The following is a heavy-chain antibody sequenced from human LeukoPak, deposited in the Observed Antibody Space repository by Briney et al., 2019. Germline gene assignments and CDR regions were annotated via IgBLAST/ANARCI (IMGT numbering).Heavy chain of an antibody. V-gene: IGHV1-18*01. CDR1: DYTFVDYG. CDR3: ARDARAASAAGIFDY. CDR2: ISVYNGYT. J-gene: IGHJ4*02. D-gene: IGHD6-13*01. Sequence: ASVKVSCKASDYTFVDYGISWVRQAPGQGLEWIGWISVYNGYTKYAQKFQGRVALTTDTSTSTAYMDLKSLTSDDTAAYYCARDARAASAAGIFDYWGQGTLVTVSS.